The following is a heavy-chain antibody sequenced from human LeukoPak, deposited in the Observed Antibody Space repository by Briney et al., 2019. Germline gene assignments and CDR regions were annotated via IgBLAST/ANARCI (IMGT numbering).Heavy chain of an antibody. Sequence: SETLSLTCAVYGGSFSGYYWSWIRQPPGKGLEWIGEINHSGSNNYNPSLKSRVTISVDTSKNQFSLKLSSVTAADTAVYYCAIEAGRGYFDYWGQGTLVTVSS. CDR2: INHSGSN. CDR3: AIEAGRGYFDY. V-gene: IGHV4-34*01. D-gene: IGHD6-19*01. CDR1: GGSFSGYY. J-gene: IGHJ4*02.